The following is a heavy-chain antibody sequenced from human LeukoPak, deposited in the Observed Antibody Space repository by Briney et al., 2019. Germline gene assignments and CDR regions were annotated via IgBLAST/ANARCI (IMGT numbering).Heavy chain of an antibody. Sequence: SETLSLTCTVSGGSISSYYWSWIRQPPGKGLEWIGYIYTSGSTNYNPSLKSRVTISVDTSKNQFSLKLSSVTAADTAVYYCARHVEMATTFYGAFDIWGQGTMVTVSS. CDR1: GGSISSYY. V-gene: IGHV4-4*09. D-gene: IGHD5-24*01. CDR3: ARHVEMATTFYGAFDI. J-gene: IGHJ3*02. CDR2: IYTSGST.